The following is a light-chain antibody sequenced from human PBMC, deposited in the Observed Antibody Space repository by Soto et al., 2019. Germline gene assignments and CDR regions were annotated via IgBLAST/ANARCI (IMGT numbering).Light chain of an antibody. J-gene: IGLJ1*01. V-gene: IGLV1-44*01. CDR3: ATWDDSLFGHV. CDR1: SSDVGSNT. Sequence: QSVLTQPPSASATPGQRVTISCSGRSSDVGSNTVNWYQQFPGAAPKLLIYSNDQRPSGVPDRFSASKSGTSASLAISGLQSEDEADYYCATWDDSLFGHVFETGTKVTVL. CDR2: SND.